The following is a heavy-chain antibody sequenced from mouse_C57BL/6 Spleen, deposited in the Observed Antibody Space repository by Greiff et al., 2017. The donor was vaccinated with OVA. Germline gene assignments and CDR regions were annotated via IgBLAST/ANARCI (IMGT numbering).Heavy chain of an antibody. Sequence: EVKLMESGPELVKPGASVKIPCKASGYTFTDYNMDWVKQSHGKSLEWIGDINPNNGGTIYNQKFKGKATLTVDKSSSTAYMELRSLTSEDTAVYYCARRYGSYWYFDVWGTGTTVTVSS. CDR1: GYTFTDYN. J-gene: IGHJ1*03. D-gene: IGHD1-1*01. V-gene: IGHV1-18*01. CDR2: INPNNGGT. CDR3: ARRYGSYWYFDV.